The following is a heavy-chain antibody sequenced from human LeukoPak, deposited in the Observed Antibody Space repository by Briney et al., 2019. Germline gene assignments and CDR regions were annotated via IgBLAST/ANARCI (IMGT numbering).Heavy chain of an antibody. CDR1: GGSISSGDYY. J-gene: IGHJ4*02. CDR2: IYYSGST. V-gene: IGHV4-30-4*01. CDR3: ARGPNTAMVMVDWIDYFDY. D-gene: IGHD5-18*01. Sequence: SETLSLTCTVSGGSISSGDYYWSWIRQPPGKGLEWIGYIYYSGSTYYNPSLKSRVTISVDTSKNQFSLKLSSVTAADTAVYYCARGPNTAMVMVDWIDYFDYWGQGTLVTVSS.